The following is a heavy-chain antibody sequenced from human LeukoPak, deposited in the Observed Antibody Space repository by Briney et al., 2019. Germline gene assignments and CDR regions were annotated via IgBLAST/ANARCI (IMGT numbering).Heavy chain of an antibody. J-gene: IGHJ6*02. CDR2: INPNSGGT. V-gene: IGHV1-2*02. Sequence: GASVKVSCKASGYTFTGYYMHWVRQAPGQGLEWMGWINPNSGGTNYAQKFQGRVTMTRDTSISTAYMELSRLRSDDTAVYYCASQRRGYSYGYGYYGMDVWGQGTTVTVSS. CDR3: ASQRRGYSYGYGYYGMDV. CDR1: GYTFTGYY. D-gene: IGHD5-18*01.